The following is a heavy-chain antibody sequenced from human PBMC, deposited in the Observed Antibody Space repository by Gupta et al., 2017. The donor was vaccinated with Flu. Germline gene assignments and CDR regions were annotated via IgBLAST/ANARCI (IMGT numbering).Heavy chain of an antibody. CDR1: GFNFSDYA. J-gene: IGHJ4*02. Sequence: EVQLLESGGGLVQPGGSLRLSCAASGFNFSDYAMNWVRQAPGKGLEWVAIINHNGQSTHYADSVKGLFTISRDDSKSTRYLQMNNLGVEYTAVYYCASRGWNRISSFDSWGQGTLVTVSS. CDR3: ASRGWNRISSFDS. V-gene: IGHV3-23*01. D-gene: IGHD6-19*01. CDR2: INHNGQST.